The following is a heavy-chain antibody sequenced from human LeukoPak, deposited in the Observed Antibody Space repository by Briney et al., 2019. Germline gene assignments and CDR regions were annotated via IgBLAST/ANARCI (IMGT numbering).Heavy chain of an antibody. J-gene: IGHJ5*02. CDR3: ASQLLAAHWFDP. D-gene: IGHD6-13*01. Sequence: SVKVSCKASGGTFSSYAISGVRQAPGQGLEWMGRIIPIFGTANYAQKFQGRVTITTDESTSTAYMELSSLRSEDTAVYYCASQLLAAHWFDPWGQGTLVTVSS. CDR1: GGTFSSYA. CDR2: IIPIFGTA. V-gene: IGHV1-69*05.